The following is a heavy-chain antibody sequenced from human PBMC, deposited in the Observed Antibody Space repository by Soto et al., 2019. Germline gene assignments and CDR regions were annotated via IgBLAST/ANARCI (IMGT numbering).Heavy chain of an antibody. V-gene: IGHV1-3*01. CDR2: INAGNGNT. Sequence: GASVKVSCKTSGYTFTNYGISWVRQAPGQGLEWMGWINAGNGNTKYSQKLKGRVTITRDTSASTAYMELSSLRSEDTAVYYCARDLGYSYHETWGQGTLVTVSS. J-gene: IGHJ5*02. D-gene: IGHD5-18*01. CDR3: ARDLGYSYHET. CDR1: GYTFTNYG.